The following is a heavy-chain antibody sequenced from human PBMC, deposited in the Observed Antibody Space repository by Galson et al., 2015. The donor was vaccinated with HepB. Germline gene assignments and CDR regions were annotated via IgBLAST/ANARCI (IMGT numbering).Heavy chain of an antibody. CDR2: IYHSGST. Sequence: TLSLTCAVSGGSISSGGYSWSWIRQPPGKGLEWIGYIYHSGSTYYNPSLKSRVTISVDRSKNQFSLKLSSVTAADTAVYYCARDRGYCSGGSCGFDYWGQGTLVTVSS. CDR3: ARDRGYCSGGSCGFDY. CDR1: GGSISSGGYS. J-gene: IGHJ4*02. D-gene: IGHD2-15*01. V-gene: IGHV4-30-2*01.